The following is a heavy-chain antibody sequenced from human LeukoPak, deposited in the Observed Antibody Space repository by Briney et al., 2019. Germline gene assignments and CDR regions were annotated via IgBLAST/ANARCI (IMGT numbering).Heavy chain of an antibody. V-gene: IGHV1-18*01. Sequence: GASVKVSCKATSRISWVRQAPGQGLEWMGWIGTYGGDTYYAQRFQRRITVTTDTSTSTVYMELRNLRSDDTAVYYCARDLWNFYDDRGYNRDFDSWGQGTLVTVSS. J-gene: IGHJ5*01. CDR1: TSR. CDR2: IGTYGGDT. D-gene: IGHD3-22*01. CDR3: ARDLWNFYDDRGYNRDFDS.